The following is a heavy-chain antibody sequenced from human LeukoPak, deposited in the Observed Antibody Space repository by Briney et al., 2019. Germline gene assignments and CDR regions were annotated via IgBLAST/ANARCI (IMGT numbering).Heavy chain of an antibody. V-gene: IGHV3-7*01. J-gene: IGHJ4*02. CDR3: ARYTEYYFDY. D-gene: IGHD2-2*02. CDR2: TKRDGSEV. CDR1: GFTFSTYW. Sequence: GGSLRLSCAASGFTFSTYWMTWVRQAAGKGLEWVANTKRDGSEVYYANSVKGHFTISRDNAKNSLYLQMNSLRAEDTAVYYCARYTEYYFDYWGQGTLVTVSS.